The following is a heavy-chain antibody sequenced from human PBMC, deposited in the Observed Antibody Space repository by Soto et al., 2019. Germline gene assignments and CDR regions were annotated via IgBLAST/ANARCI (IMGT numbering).Heavy chain of an antibody. Sequence: SETLSLTCAVYGGSFSGYYWSWIRQPPGKGLEWIGEINHSGSTNYNPSLKSRVTISVDTSKNQFSLKLSSVTAADTAVYYCARGLAGQWEPQQGDWFDPWGQGTLVTVSS. CDR1: GGSFSGYY. CDR3: ARGLAGQWEPQQGDWFDP. D-gene: IGHD1-26*01. J-gene: IGHJ5*02. CDR2: INHSGST. V-gene: IGHV4-34*01.